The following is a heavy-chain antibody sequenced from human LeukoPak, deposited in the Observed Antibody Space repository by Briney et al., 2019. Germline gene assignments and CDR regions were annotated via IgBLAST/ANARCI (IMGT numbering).Heavy chain of an antibody. CDR3: ARGFGQYGTNFDY. V-gene: IGHV3-30*02. D-gene: IGHD3-10*01. CDR2: IRYDGSNK. J-gene: IGHJ4*02. CDR1: GFTLSNHD. Sequence: GGSLRLSCAASGFTLSNHDMHWVRQAPGKGLEWVAFIRYDGSNKYYADSVKGRFTISRDSSKNTLYLQMNSLITDDTAVYYCARGFGQYGTNFDYWGQGTLVSVSS.